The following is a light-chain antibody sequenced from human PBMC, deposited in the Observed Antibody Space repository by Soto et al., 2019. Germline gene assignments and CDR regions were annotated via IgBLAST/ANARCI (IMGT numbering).Light chain of an antibody. CDR1: QSISSW. V-gene: IGKV1-5*01. Sequence: DIQMTQSPSTLSASVGDRVTITCRASQSISSWLAWYQQKPGKAPKLLIYDASYLERGVPSRFSGSGSGTGFTLTISDLQPDDLATYYCQQYNSFWPFGQGTKVDIK. J-gene: IGKJ1*01. CDR2: DAS. CDR3: QQYNSFWP.